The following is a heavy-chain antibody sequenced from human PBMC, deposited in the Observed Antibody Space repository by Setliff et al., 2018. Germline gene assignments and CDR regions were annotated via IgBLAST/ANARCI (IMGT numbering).Heavy chain of an antibody. J-gene: IGHJ4*02. CDR2: IKEDGSEK. CDR3: ARDRTVAAGTPGY. CDR1: RFTFSNYW. Sequence: PGGSLRLSCAASRFTFSNYWMSWVRQAPGKGLEWVANIKEDGSEKYYVDSVKGRFTISRDNAKNSLDLQMNNLRDEDTAVYYCARDRTVAAGTPGYWGQGTLVTVSS. V-gene: IGHV3-7*01. D-gene: IGHD6-13*01.